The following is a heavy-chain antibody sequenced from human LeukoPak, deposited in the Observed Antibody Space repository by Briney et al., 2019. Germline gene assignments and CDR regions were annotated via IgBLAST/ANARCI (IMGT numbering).Heavy chain of an antibody. D-gene: IGHD2-21*02. J-gene: IGHJ6*02. CDR1: GFTFSSYW. CDR3: ARYCGGDCYGMDV. CDR2: IKQDGSEK. Sequence: GGSLRLSCGASGFTFSSYWMSWVRQAPGKGLEWVANIKQDGSEKYYVDSVKGRFTISRDNAKNSLYLQMNNLRVEDTAVYYCARYCGGDCYGMDVWGQGTTVTVSS. V-gene: IGHV3-7*01.